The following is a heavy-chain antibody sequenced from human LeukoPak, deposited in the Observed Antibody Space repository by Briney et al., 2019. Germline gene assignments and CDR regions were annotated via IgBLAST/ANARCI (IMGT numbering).Heavy chain of an antibody. CDR3: ARGTAVAGVDY. D-gene: IGHD6-19*01. Sequence: PSETPSLTCTVSGGSISSYYWSWIRQPPGKGLEWIGYIYYSGSTNYNPSLKSRVTISVDTSKNQFSLKLSSVTAADTAVYYCARGTAVAGVDYWGQGTLVTVSS. CDR2: IYYSGST. V-gene: IGHV4-59*01. J-gene: IGHJ4*02. CDR1: GGSISSYY.